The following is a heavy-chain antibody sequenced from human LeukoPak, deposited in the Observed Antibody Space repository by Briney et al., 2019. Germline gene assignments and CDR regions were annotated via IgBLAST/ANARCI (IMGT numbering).Heavy chain of an antibody. CDR1: GYTFTSYG. V-gene: IGHV1-18*01. CDR3: ASKPVDTAMGYYYYGMDV. Sequence: ASVKVSCKASGYTFTSYGISWVRQAPGQGLEWMGWISAYNGNTNYAQKLQGRVTMTRDTSTSTVYMELSSLRSEDTAVYYCASKPVDTAMGYYYYGMDVWGQGTTVTVSS. J-gene: IGHJ6*02. CDR2: ISAYNGNT. D-gene: IGHD5-18*01.